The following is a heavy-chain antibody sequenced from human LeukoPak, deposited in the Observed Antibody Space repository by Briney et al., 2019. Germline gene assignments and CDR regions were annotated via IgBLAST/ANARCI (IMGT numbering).Heavy chain of an antibody. J-gene: IGHJ4*02. CDR2: LDRDGTTT. V-gene: IGHV3-74*01. Sequence: QPGGSLRLSCVASGFTFSTYWMHWVRQAPGKGLEWVSRLDRDGTTTSYADSVYGRFTISRDNAKSTLYLQMRSLRAEDTAVYYCVKLLYDFWSGYCDYWGQGTLVTVSS. CDR1: GFTFSTYW. CDR3: VKLLYDFWSGYCDY. D-gene: IGHD3-3*01.